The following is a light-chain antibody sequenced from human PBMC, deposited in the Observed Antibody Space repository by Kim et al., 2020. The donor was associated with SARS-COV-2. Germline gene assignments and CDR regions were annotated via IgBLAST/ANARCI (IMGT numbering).Light chain of an antibody. V-gene: IGKV1-39*01. CDR2: AAS. Sequence: DIQMTQSPSSLSASVGDRVTITCRSSQSISNYLNCYQQKPGKAPTLLIYAASSLQSGVPSRFSGSGSGTDFTLTISSLQPEDFATYYCQQSYSTPRTFGQGTKVDIK. CDR3: QQSYSTPRT. CDR1: QSISNY. J-gene: IGKJ1*01.